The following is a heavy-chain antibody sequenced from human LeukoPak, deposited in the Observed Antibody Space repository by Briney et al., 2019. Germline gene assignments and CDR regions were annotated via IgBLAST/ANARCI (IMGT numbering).Heavy chain of an antibody. CDR3: ARSYYYDSSGYWDYGMDV. J-gene: IGHJ6*02. CDR1: GFTFSSYA. D-gene: IGHD3-22*01. Sequence: GGSLRLSCAASGFTFSSYAMHWVRQAPGKGLEWVAVISYDGSNKHYADSVKGRFTISRDNSKNTLYLQMNSLRAEDTAVYYCARSYYYDSSGYWDYGMDVWGQGTTVTVSS. V-gene: IGHV3-30-3*01. CDR2: ISYDGSNK.